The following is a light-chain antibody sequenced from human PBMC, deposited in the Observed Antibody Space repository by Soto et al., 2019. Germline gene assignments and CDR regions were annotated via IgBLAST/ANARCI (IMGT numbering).Light chain of an antibody. CDR2: DVN. CDR3: TSWTTSTTMI. Sequence: LTQPASVSGSPGQSITISCTGTRSDIGAYNFVSWYQQHPGEVPKLMLYDVNVRPSGVSNRFSGSKSGNTASLTISGLQAEDEADYYCTSWTTSTTMIFGRGTKVTVL. CDR1: RSDIGAYNF. J-gene: IGLJ2*01. V-gene: IGLV2-14*03.